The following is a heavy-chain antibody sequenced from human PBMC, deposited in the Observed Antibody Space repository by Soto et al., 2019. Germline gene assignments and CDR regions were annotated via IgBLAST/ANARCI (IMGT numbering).Heavy chain of an antibody. CDR2: IYYSGST. D-gene: IGHD6-13*01. V-gene: IGHV4-59*08. CDR1: GGSISSYH. Sequence: PSETLSLTCTVSGGSISSYHWSWIRQPPGKGLEWIGYIYYSGSTNYNPSLKSRVTISVDTSKNQFSLKLSSVTAADTAVYYCARREAAAGTNSMDVWGQGTTVPVSS. CDR3: ARREAAAGTNSMDV. J-gene: IGHJ6*02.